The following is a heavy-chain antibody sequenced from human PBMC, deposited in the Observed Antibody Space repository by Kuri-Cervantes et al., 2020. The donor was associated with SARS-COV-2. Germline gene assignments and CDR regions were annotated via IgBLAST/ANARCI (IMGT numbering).Heavy chain of an antibody. CDR2: ISSRSGYI. D-gene: IGHD3-22*01. CDR1: GFTSSRYT. V-gene: IGHV3-21*01. Sequence: GESLKISCAASGFTSSRYTMNWVRRAPGKGLEWVSSISSRSGYIYYSGSIKGRFTISRDNAKNSLYLQMNSLRPEDTAVYYCARDELSGYYYDSSGPFDYWGQGTLVTVSS. CDR3: ARDELSGYYYDSSGPFDY. J-gene: IGHJ4*02.